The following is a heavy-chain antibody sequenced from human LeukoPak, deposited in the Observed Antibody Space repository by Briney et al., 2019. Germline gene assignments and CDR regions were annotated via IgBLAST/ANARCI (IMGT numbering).Heavy chain of an antibody. Sequence: GGSLRLSCAASGFTFDDYAMHWVRQAPGKGLEWVSGISWNSGSIGYADSVKGRFTISRDNAKNSLYLQMNSLRAEDTALYYCAKDHLAYSSGWYGAFDIWGQGTMVTVSP. CDR2: ISWNSGSI. V-gene: IGHV3-9*01. CDR1: GFTFDDYA. D-gene: IGHD6-19*01. CDR3: AKDHLAYSSGWYGAFDI. J-gene: IGHJ3*02.